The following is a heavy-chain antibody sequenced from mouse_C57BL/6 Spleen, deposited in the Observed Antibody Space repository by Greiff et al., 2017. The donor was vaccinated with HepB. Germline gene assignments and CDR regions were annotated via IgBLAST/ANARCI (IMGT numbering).Heavy chain of an antibody. V-gene: IGHV14-4*01. CDR3: TTGLRQGEFDY. Sequence: VQLQQSGAELVRPGASVKLSCTASGFNIKDDYMHWVKQRPEQGLEWIGWIDPENGDTEYASKFQGKATITADTSSNTAYLQLSSLTSEDTAVYYCTTGLRQGEFDYWGQGTTLTVSS. CDR1: GFNIKDDY. CDR2: IDPENGDT. D-gene: IGHD2-4*01. J-gene: IGHJ2*01.